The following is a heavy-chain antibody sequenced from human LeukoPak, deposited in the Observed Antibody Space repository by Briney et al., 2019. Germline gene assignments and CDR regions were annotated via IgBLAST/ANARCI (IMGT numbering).Heavy chain of an antibody. CDR2: ISSNGGST. V-gene: IGHV3-64*04. CDR1: GFTFSSYA. D-gene: IGHD6-19*01. Sequence: GGSLRLSCSASGFTFSSYAMHWVRQAPGKGLEYVSAISSNGGSTYYADSVKGRFTISRDNSKNTLYLQMNSLRAEDTAVYYCAKDSSGWYFGYFDYWGQGTLVTVSS. CDR3: AKDSSGWYFGYFDY. J-gene: IGHJ4*02.